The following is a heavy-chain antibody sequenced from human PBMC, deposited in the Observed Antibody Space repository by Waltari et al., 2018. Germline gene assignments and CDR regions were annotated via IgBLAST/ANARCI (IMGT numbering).Heavy chain of an antibody. D-gene: IGHD1-26*01. CDR3: ARGGATRTFDI. V-gene: IGHV4-39*01. CDR1: GGSISSSSYY. J-gene: IGHJ3*02. Sequence: QLQLQESGPGLVKPSETLSLTCTVSGGSISSSSYYWGWIRQPPGKVLEWIGSIDYSGRTYYNPSLKSRVTISVDTSKNQFSLKLSSVTAADTAVYYCARGGATRTFDIWGQGTMVTVSS. CDR2: IDYSGRT.